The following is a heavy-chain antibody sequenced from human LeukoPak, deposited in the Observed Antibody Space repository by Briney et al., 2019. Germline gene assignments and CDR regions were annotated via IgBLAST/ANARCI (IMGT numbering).Heavy chain of an antibody. CDR2: IGGDGGST. CDR1: GFTFDDYA. V-gene: IGHV3-43*02. J-gene: IGHJ4*02. D-gene: IGHD3-10*01. CDR3: AKDIGWFGEFDY. Sequence: PGGSLRLSCAASGFTFDDYAVHWVRQAPGKGLEWVSLIGGDGGSTYYADSLKGRFTISRDNSKNSLYLQMNSLRTEDTALYYCAKDIGWFGEFDYWGQGALVTVSS.